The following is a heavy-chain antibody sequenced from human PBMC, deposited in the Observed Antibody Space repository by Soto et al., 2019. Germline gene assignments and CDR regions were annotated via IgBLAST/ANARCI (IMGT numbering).Heavy chain of an antibody. V-gene: IGHV3-30-3*01. CDR3: ARSSRASITIFGVVIKRASYYYGMDF. D-gene: IGHD3-3*01. Sequence: GGSLRLSCAASGFTFSSYAMHWVRQAPGKGLEWVAVISYDGSNKYYADSVKGRFTISRDNSKNTLYLQMNSLRAEDTAVYYCARSSRASITIFGVVIKRASYYYGMDFWGQGTTVTVSS. J-gene: IGHJ6*02. CDR1: GFTFSSYA. CDR2: ISYDGSNK.